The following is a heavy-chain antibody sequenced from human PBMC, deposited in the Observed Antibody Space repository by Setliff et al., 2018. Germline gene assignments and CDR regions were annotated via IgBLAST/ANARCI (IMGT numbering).Heavy chain of an antibody. CDR1: GGSISSSSYY. D-gene: IGHD5-12*01. CDR3: ARGRVEMATITPFDY. J-gene: IGHJ4*02. CDR2: IYYSGST. V-gene: IGHV4-39*07. Sequence: PSETLSLTCTVSGGSISSSSYYWGWIRQPPGKGLEWIGSIYYSGSTYYIPSLKSRVTISVDTSKNQFSLKLSSVTAADTAVYYCARGRVEMATITPFDYWGQGTLVTV.